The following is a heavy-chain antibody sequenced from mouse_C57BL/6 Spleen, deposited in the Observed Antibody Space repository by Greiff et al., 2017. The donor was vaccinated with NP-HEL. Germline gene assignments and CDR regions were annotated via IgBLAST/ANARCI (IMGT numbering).Heavy chain of an antibody. V-gene: IGHV1-82*01. D-gene: IGHD2-13*01. CDR2: IYPGDGDT. J-gene: IGHJ4*01. Sequence: QVTLKESGPELVKPGASVKISCKASGYAFSSSWMNWVKQRPGKGLEWIGRIYPGDGDTNYNGKFKGKATLTADKSSSTAYMQLSSLTSEDSAVYFCAREMGLLRAMDYWGQGTSVTVSS. CDR3: AREMGLLRAMDY. CDR1: GYAFSSSW.